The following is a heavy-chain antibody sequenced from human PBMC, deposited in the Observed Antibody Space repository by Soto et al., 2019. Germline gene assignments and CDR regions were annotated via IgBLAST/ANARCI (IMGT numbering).Heavy chain of an antibody. V-gene: IGHV4-34*01. J-gene: IGHJ4*02. D-gene: IGHD6-6*01. CDR2: ISQSGNT. CDR1: SGSFSGYY. Sequence: SETLSLTCSIYSGSFSGYYWSWIRQPPGKGLEWIGEISQSGNTNYSPSLKSRVSISIDTSKKQFSLNLASVSAADTAVYYCARAPKVSGSSQTRPDFWGQGTLVTVS. CDR3: ARAPKVSGSSQTRPDF.